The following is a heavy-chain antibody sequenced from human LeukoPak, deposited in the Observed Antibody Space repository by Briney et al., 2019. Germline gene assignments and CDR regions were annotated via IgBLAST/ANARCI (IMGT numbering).Heavy chain of an antibody. V-gene: IGHV4-59*01. CDR2: IYYSGST. CDR3: ARVDSEYYYSMDV. J-gene: IGHJ6*03. D-gene: IGHD3-9*01. CDR1: GVSISSYD. Sequence: SETLSLTCTVSGVSISSYDWSWIRQPPGKGLEWVGYIYYSGSTNYNPSLKSRVTISVDTSKNHFSLKLSSVPAADTAVYYCARVDSEYYYSMDVWGKGTTVTISS.